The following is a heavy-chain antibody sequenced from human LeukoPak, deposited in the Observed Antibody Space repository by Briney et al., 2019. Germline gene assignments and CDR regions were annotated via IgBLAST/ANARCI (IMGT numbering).Heavy chain of an antibody. CDR3: ARGGVYGDYVGYFDY. CDR1: GFTVSSNY. Sequence: GGSLRLSCAASGFTVSSNYMSWVRQAPGKGLEWVSVIYSGGSTYYADSVKGRFTISRDNSKNTLYLQMNSLRAEDTAVYYCARGGVYGDYVGYFDYWGQGTLVTVSS. V-gene: IGHV3-53*01. D-gene: IGHD4-17*01. J-gene: IGHJ4*02. CDR2: IYSGGST.